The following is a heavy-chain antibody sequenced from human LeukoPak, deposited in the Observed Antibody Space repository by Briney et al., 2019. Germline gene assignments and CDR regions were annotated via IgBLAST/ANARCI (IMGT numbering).Heavy chain of an antibody. J-gene: IGHJ6*03. Sequence: ASVKVSCKASGYTFTGYYMHWGRQAPGQGLEWRGWINPNSGGTNYAQKFQGRVTMTRDTSISTAYMELSRLRSDDTAVYYCARDLGYCSGGSCYSPDYYYYYMDVWGKGTTVTVSS. CDR1: GYTFTGYY. CDR3: ARDLGYCSGGSCYSPDYYYYYMDV. D-gene: IGHD2-15*01. V-gene: IGHV1-2*02. CDR2: INPNSGGT.